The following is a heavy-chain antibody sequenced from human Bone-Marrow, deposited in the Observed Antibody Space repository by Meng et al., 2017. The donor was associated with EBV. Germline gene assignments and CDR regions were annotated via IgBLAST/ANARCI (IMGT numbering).Heavy chain of an antibody. D-gene: IGHD5-24*01. CDR2: IYYSGST. Sequence: VQLQESGAGLVKPSQTLSLTCAGSGGSISSGGYYWSWIRQPPGKGLGWIGYIYYSGSTYYNPSLKSRVTISVDTSKNQFSLKLSSVTAADTAVYYCASVSGWLHPIDDWGQGTLVTVSS. CDR1: GGSISSGGYY. J-gene: IGHJ4*02. CDR3: ASVSGWLHPIDD. V-gene: IGHV4-30-4*01.